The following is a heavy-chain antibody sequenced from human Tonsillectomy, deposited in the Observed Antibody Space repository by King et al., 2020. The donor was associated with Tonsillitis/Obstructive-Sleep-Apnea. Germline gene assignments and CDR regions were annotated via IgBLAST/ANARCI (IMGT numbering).Heavy chain of an antibody. CDR2: VSYDGNNL. D-gene: IGHD4-17*01. CDR1: GFTFRSYA. V-gene: IGHV3-30*01. Sequence: VQLVESGGGVVQPGRSLRLSCAASGFTFRSYAMHWVRHLPGRGLEWVAVVSYDGNNLHYSDSVKGRFTISRDNSKNTLVLQRNSLTAEDTAVYYCAKDPGDQGHFDYWGQGALVTVSS. CDR3: AKDPGDQGHFDY. J-gene: IGHJ4*02.